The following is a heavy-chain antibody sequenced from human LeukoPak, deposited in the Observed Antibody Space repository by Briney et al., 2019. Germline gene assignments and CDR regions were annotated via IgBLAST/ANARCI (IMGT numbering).Heavy chain of an antibody. J-gene: IGHJ4*02. Sequence: GGSLRLSCAASGFTFSSYAMSWVRQAPGKGLEWVSAISGSGGSTHYADSVKGRFTISRDNSKNTLYLQMNSLRAEDTAVYYCAKATEQWLAYYFDYWGQGTLVTVSS. V-gene: IGHV3-23*01. CDR2: ISGSGGST. D-gene: IGHD6-19*01. CDR3: AKATEQWLAYYFDY. CDR1: GFTFSSYA.